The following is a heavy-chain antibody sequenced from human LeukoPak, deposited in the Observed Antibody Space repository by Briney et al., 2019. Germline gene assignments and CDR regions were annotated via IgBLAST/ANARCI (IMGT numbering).Heavy chain of an antibody. CDR2: ISSDGHTA. CDR3: ARLAKGDYAPDNSFDP. CDR1: ELTFSSSE. J-gene: IGHJ5*02. Sequence: GGSLRVSCAASELTFSSSEMHWVRHAPGKGLEWVSLISSDGHTATYVDSVRGRFTISRANATNTLSLQMNSMRAQAPAFYYSARLAKGDYAPDNSFDPWGQGTLVTVSS. D-gene: IGHD2-2*01. V-gene: IGHV3-48*03.